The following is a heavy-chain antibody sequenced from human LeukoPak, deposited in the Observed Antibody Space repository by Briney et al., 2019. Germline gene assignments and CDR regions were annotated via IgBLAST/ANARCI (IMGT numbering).Heavy chain of an antibody. CDR3: AKDLGGEGGSGFPGQ. D-gene: IGHD3-10*01. Sequence: PGGSLRLSCAACGFAFSSYSMSWVRQAPGQGLEWVSAISGSGADTYYTDSVKGRFTISRDNSKTTLFLQMNSLRAEDTAIYYCAKDLGGEGGSGFPGQWGQGTLVTVSS. J-gene: IGHJ4*02. CDR1: GFAFSSYS. V-gene: IGHV3-23*01. CDR2: ISGSGADT.